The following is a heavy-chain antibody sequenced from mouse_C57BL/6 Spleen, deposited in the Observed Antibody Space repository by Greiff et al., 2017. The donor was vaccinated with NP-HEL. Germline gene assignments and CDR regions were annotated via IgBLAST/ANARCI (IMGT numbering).Heavy chain of an antibody. D-gene: IGHD1-1*01. CDR2: INPGSGGT. CDR3: ARNYGSSYRY. V-gene: IGHV1-54*01. J-gene: IGHJ3*01. CDR1: GYAFTNYL. Sequence: VQLQQSGAELVRPGTSVKVSCKASGYAFTNYLIEWVKQRPGQGLEWIGVINPGSGGTNYNEKFKGKATLTADKSSSTAYMQLSSLTSEDSAVYFCARNYGSSYRYWGKGTLVTVSA.